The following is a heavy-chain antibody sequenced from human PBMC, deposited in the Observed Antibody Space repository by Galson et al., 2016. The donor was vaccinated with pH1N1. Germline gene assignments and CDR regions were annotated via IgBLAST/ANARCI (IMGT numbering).Heavy chain of an antibody. Sequence: SLRLSCAASGFTFKNYDMTWVRQAPWKGLGWVSTLSGSGSSTYYGDSVRGRFTISRDNSKNTPYLQMNTLKVYDTAVYYCAKEYRESTSSARDCDIWVQGALVTVSS. J-gene: IGHJ4*03. D-gene: IGHD2-21*01. CDR1: GFTFKNYD. CDR3: AKEYRESTSSARDCDI. CDR2: LSGSGSST. V-gene: IGHV3-23*01.